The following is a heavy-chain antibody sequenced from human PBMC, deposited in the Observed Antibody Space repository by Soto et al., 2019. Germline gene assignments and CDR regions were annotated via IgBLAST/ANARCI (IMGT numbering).Heavy chain of an antibody. D-gene: IGHD3-22*01. CDR2: ISSTGSAI. CDR3: ARDLYDSSGYCPFDH. Sequence: EVQLVESGGGLVQPGGSLRLSCAVSGFPFSRYEMHWVRQAPGKGLEWVSFISSTGSAIYYAGSVKGRFTISRDNAKNSLYLQMHSLRAEDTAVYYCARDLYDSSGYCPFDHWGQGTLVTVS. CDR1: GFPFSRYE. V-gene: IGHV3-48*03. J-gene: IGHJ4*02.